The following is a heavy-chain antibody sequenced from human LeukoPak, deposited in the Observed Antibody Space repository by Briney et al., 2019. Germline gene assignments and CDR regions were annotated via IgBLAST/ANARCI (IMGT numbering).Heavy chain of an antibody. Sequence: HPGGSLRLSCAGSGFTFSSYAMSWVRQAPGKGLEWVSGISETDATTFDADSVKGRFTISRDNSRSTLYLQMNSLRAEDTALYYCAKDTSIGRYCTNGVCSPFDYWGQGTLVPVSS. CDR1: GFTFSSYA. V-gene: IGHV3-23*01. D-gene: IGHD2-8*01. CDR3: AKDTSIGRYCTNGVCSPFDY. CDR2: ISETDATT. J-gene: IGHJ4*02.